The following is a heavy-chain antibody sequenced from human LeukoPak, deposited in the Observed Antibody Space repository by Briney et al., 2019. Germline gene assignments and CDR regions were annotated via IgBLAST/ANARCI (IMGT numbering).Heavy chain of an antibody. CDR3: ARAPPYYDILTDNWFDP. CDR1: GFTVSSNY. D-gene: IGHD3-9*01. Sequence: PGGSLRLSCAASGFTVSSNYMSWVRQAPGKGLEWVSVIYSGGSTYYADSVKGRFTISRDNSKNTLYLQMNSLRSEDTAVYYCARAPPYYDILTDNWFDPRGQGTLVTVSS. V-gene: IGHV3-53*05. CDR2: IYSGGST. J-gene: IGHJ5*02.